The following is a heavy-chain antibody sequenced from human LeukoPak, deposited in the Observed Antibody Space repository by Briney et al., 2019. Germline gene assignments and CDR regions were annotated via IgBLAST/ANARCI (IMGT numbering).Heavy chain of an antibody. Sequence: GESLKISCQGSGYIFTNYWIAWVRPMPGKGLEWMGIIYPSDSDTRYSPSFQGQVTISADKSISTAYLQWSSLKASDTAMYYCARAYSYGHDPFDMWGQGTMVTVSS. CDR1: GYIFTNYW. CDR3: ARAYSYGHDPFDM. D-gene: IGHD5-18*01. V-gene: IGHV5-51*01. CDR2: IYPSDSDT. J-gene: IGHJ3*02.